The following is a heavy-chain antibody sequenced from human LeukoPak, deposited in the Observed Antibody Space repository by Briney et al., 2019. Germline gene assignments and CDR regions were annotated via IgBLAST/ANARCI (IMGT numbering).Heavy chain of an antibody. V-gene: IGHV1-2*02. J-gene: IGHJ5*02. CDR3: ATTWFGDNNWFDP. D-gene: IGHD3-10*01. Sequence: ASVKVSCKASGSTFIGYYMYWVRQAPGQGLEWMGWINPNSGGTNYAQKFQGRVTMTRDTSISTVYMELSRLRSDDTAVYYCATTWFGDNNWFDPWGQGTLVTVSS. CDR1: GSTFIGYY. CDR2: INPNSGGT.